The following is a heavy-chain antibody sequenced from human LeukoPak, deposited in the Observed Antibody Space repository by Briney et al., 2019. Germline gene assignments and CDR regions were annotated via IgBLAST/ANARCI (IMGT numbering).Heavy chain of an antibody. CDR2: IYYSGST. J-gene: IGHJ4*02. CDR3: ARDPLTMIVVPKSSPGNIDY. CDR1: GGSISSSSYY. V-gene: IGHV4-39*07. Sequence: PSETLSLTCTVSGGSISSSSYYWGWIRQPPGKGLEWIGSIYYSGSTYYNPSLKSRVTISVDTSKNQFSLKLSSVTAAVTAVYYCARDPLTMIVVPKSSPGNIDYWGQGTLVTVSS. D-gene: IGHD3-22*01.